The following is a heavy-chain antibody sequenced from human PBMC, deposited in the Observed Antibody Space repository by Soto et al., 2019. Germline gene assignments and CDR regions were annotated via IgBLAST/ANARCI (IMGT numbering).Heavy chain of an antibody. J-gene: IGHJ2*01. CDR2: IKQDGSEK. Sequence: EVQLVESGGGLVQPGGSLRLSCAASGFTFSSYWMSWVRQAPGKGLEWVANIKQDGSEKYYVDSVKGRFTISRDNAKNSLYLQMNSLRAEDTAVYYCARVFSSSWYYLDWYFDLWGRGTLVTVSS. CDR1: GFTFSSYW. D-gene: IGHD6-13*01. V-gene: IGHV3-7*05. CDR3: ARVFSSSWYYLDWYFDL.